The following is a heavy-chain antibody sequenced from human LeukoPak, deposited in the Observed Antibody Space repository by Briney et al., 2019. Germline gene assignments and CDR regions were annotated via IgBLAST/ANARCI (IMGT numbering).Heavy chain of an antibody. Sequence: PGGSLRLSCAASGFTFSSYWMHWVRQAPGKGLVWVSGINSDGSSTSYADSVEGRFTISRDNAKNTLYLQMNSLRAEDTAVYYCARGTNWNGNAFDIWGQGTMVTVSS. V-gene: IGHV3-74*01. CDR1: GFTFSSYW. D-gene: IGHD1-20*01. CDR2: INSDGSST. J-gene: IGHJ3*02. CDR3: ARGTNWNGNAFDI.